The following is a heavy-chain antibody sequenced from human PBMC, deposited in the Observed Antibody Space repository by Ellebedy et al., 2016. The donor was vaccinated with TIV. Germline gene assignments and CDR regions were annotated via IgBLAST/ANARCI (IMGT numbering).Heavy chain of an antibody. CDR2: ISSDGSLK. V-gene: IGHV3-30*14. CDR1: GFTFSSHS. CDR3: ASNADQGY. Sequence: GGSLRLSXAASGFTFSSHSMHWVRQAPGKGLEWVAVISSDGSLKFYADSVKGRFTISRDHSKNTLYLQMNSLRVDDTAVYYCASNADQGYWGQGTLVTVSS. J-gene: IGHJ4*02.